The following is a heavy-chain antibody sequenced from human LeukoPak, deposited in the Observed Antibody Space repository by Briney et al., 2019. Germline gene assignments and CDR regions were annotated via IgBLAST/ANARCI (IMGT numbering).Heavy chain of an antibody. CDR2: LNTHSGGT. D-gene: IGHD5-12*01. V-gene: IGHV1-2*02. J-gene: IGHJ4*02. Sequence: ASVKVSCKASGYTFTGYYMHWVRQAPGQGLEWMGWLNTHSGGTNYAQNFQGRVTMTRDTSISTAYLELSRLTSDDTAMYYCARVPSYSGQDHGGDYWGQGTLVTVSS. CDR1: GYTFTGYY. CDR3: ARVPSYSGQDHGGDY.